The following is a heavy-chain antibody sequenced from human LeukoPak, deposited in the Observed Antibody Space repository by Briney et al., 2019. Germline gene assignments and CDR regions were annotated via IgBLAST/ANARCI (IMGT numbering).Heavy chain of an antibody. D-gene: IGHD3-10*01. CDR3: ASGGMGARKYYSDPFHY. J-gene: IGHJ4*02. Sequence: GGSLRLSCAASGFTVSSNYMSWVRQAPGKGLEWVSIIYSAGSTYYADSVRGRFTISRDSSKNTVCLQMNSLRAEDTAVYYCASGGMGARKYYSDPFHYWGQGTPVTVSS. V-gene: IGHV3-53*01. CDR2: IYSAGST. CDR1: GFTVSSNY.